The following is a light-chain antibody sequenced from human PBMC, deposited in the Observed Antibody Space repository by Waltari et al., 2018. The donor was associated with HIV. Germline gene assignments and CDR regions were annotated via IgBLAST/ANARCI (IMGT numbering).Light chain of an antibody. CDR2: DGT. J-gene: IGLJ2*01. CDR3: SPYTSNSVF. Sequence: QAALTQPASVSGSPGQSITISCTGTRIDVAVYSYVAWSQQHPGNAPKVIIHDGTNRPSGVSYRFSGSKSDDSASLTISGLQAEDEAVYFCSPYTSNSVFFGGGTRLTVL. V-gene: IGLV2-14*03. CDR1: RIDVAVYSY.